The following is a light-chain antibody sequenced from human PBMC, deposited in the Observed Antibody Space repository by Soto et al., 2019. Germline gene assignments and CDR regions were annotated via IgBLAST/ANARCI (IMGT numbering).Light chain of an antibody. CDR1: QTVTNDY. J-gene: IGKJ1*01. CDR3: QQYGSSPPRT. V-gene: IGKV3-20*01. Sequence: EVVLTQSPGTLSLSPGEVASLSCRASQTVTNDYIAWYQQRPGQAPRLLIYGASSGATGIPDRFSGSGSGADFTLTISRLEPEDFAVYYCQQYGSSPPRTFGQGTKVDIK. CDR2: GAS.